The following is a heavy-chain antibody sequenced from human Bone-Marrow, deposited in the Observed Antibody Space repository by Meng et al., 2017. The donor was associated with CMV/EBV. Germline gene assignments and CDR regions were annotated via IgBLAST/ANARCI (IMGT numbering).Heavy chain of an antibody. CDR2: ISSSSSYI. CDR3: ARDLKGSEINRQFYYYYYGMDV. D-gene: IGHD3-10*01. CDR1: GFTFSSYS. V-gene: IGHV3-21*01. Sequence: ETLSLTCAASGFTFSSYSMNWVRQAPGKGLEWVSSISSSSSYIYYADSVKGRFTISRDNAKNSLYLQMNSQRAEDTAVYYCARDLKGSEINRQFYYYYYGMDVWGQGTTVTVSS. J-gene: IGHJ6*02.